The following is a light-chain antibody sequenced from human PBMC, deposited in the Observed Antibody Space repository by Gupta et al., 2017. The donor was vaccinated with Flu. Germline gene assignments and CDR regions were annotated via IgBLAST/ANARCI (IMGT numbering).Light chain of an antibody. Sequence: ERATLSCRASQSVGSSFLAWYQQKPGQAPRLLIYGASSRATGIPARFSGSGSGTDFTLTISRLEPEDFAVYYCQQYGSSPLTFGPGTKVDIK. J-gene: IGKJ3*01. CDR3: QQYGSSPLT. V-gene: IGKV3-20*01. CDR1: QSVGSSF. CDR2: GAS.